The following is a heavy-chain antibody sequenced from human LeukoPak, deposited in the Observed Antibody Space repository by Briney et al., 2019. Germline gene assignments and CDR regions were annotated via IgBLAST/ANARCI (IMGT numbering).Heavy chain of an antibody. CDR3: ATGYLVTAGLMDV. V-gene: IGHV4-4*09. D-gene: IGHD2-15*01. J-gene: IGHJ6*02. CDR1: GGSISSYY. Sequence: SETLSLTCTVSGGSISSYYWSWIRQPPGKGLEWIGYIYTSGSTNYNPSLKSRVTISVDTSKNQFSLKLSSVTAADTAVYYCATGYLVTAGLMDVWGQGTTVSVCS. CDR2: IYTSGST.